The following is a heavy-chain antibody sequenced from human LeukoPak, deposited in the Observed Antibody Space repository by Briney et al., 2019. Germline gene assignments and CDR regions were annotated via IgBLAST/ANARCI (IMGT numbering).Heavy chain of an antibody. CDR2: MNPNSGNT. CDR1: GYTFTSYD. CDR3: ATLWSSSWYPY. J-gene: IGHJ4*02. Sequence: ASVKVSCKASGYTFTSYDINWVRQATGQGLEWMGWMNPNSGNTGYAQKFQGRATMTRNTSISTAYMELSSLRSEDTAVYYCATLWSSSWYPYWGQGTLVTVSS. V-gene: IGHV1-8*01. D-gene: IGHD6-13*01.